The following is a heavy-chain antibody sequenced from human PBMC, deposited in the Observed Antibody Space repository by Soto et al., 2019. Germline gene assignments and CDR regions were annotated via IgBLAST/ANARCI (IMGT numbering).Heavy chain of an antibody. CDR3: ARTPSY. V-gene: IGHV4-59*12. Sequence: SETLSLTCTVSGGSISSYYWSWIRQPPGKGLEWIGYIYYSGSTNYNPSLKSRATISVDTSKNQFSLKLSSVTAADTAVYYCARTPSYWGQGTLVTVSS. J-gene: IGHJ4*02. CDR1: GGSISSYY. CDR2: IYYSGST.